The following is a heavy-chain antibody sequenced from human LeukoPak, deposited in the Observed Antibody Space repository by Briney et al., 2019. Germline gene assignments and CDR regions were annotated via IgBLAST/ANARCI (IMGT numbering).Heavy chain of an antibody. CDR1: GFTFGNYA. Sequence: PGGSLRLSCAASGFTFGNYAMSWVRQAPGKGLEWVSGISGGGGSTDSAVSVKGRFSISRDNSKNTLYLQMNSLRAEDTAVYYCARGGGYSYDDYYYYGMDVWGQGTTVTVSS. J-gene: IGHJ6*02. CDR2: ISGGGGST. CDR3: ARGGGYSYDDYYYYGMDV. D-gene: IGHD5-18*01. V-gene: IGHV3-23*01.